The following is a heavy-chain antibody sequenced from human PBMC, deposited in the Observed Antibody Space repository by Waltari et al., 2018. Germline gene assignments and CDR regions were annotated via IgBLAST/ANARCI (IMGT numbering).Heavy chain of an antibody. D-gene: IGHD3-3*01. V-gene: IGHV4-39*07. Sequence: QLQLQESGPGLVKPSETLSLTCTVSGGSISSSSYYWGWIRQPPGKGLEWIGSIYYSGSTYYNPSLKSRVTISVDTSKNQFSLKLSSVTAADTAVYYCATALRLLEWLSGGNWFDPWGQGTLVTVSS. J-gene: IGHJ5*02. CDR2: IYYSGST. CDR3: ATALRLLEWLSGGNWFDP. CDR1: GGSISSSSYY.